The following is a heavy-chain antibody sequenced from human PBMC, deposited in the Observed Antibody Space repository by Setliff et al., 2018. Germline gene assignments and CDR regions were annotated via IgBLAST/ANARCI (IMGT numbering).Heavy chain of an antibody. CDR2: VSSRGNT. CDR3: ARDPGYPSGVAGGFDT. CDR1: GDFISSGSYY. V-gene: IGHV4-61*09. J-gene: IGHJ3*02. D-gene: IGHD2-2*03. Sequence: SETLSLTCSLSGDFISSGSYYWSWIRQTAGNGLEWIGHVSSRGNTNYNPSLKSRVTISMDTSSKHFSLILTSVTAADTAVYYCARDPGYPSGVAGGFDTWGQGTTVTVSS.